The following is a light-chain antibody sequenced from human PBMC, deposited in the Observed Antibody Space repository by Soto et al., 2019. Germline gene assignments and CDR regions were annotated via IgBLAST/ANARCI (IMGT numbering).Light chain of an antibody. CDR2: DVS. CDR1: SNDVGGYNY. Sequence: QSALTQPRSVSGSPGQSVTISCTGTSNDVGGYNYVSWFQQHPGKVPKLMVYDVSYRPSGVPDRFSGSKSGNMASLTISGLQADDEGDYYCCSYAGTYWVFGGGTQLTVL. CDR3: CSYAGTYWV. J-gene: IGLJ3*02. V-gene: IGLV2-11*01.